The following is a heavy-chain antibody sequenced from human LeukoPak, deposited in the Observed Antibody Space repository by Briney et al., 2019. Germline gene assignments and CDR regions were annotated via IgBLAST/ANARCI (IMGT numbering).Heavy chain of an antibody. V-gene: IGHV3-23*01. D-gene: IGHD6-19*01. CDR1: GFTFSSDA. J-gene: IGHJ6*02. CDR2: ISGSGGST. CDR3: AKGRAVAGTDYYYYYGMDV. Sequence: GGSLRLSCAASGFTFSSDAMSWVRQAPGKGPEWVSAISGSGGSTYYADSVKGRFTISRDNSKNTLYLQMNSLRAEDTAVYYCAKGRAVAGTDYYYYYGMDVWGQGTTVTVSS.